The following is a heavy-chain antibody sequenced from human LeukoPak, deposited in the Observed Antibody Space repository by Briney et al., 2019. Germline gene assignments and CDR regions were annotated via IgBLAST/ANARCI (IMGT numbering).Heavy chain of an antibody. CDR2: IYYSGST. CDR1: GGSISSYY. V-gene: IGHV4-59*01. D-gene: IGHD3-16*02. Sequence: PSETLSLTCTVSGGSISSYYWSRIRQPPGKGLEWIGYIYYSGSTNYNPSLKSRVTISVDTSKNQFSLKLSSVTAADTAVYYCARVGGYPKYYYYYMDVWGKGTTVTVSS. J-gene: IGHJ6*03. CDR3: ARVGGYPKYYYYYMDV.